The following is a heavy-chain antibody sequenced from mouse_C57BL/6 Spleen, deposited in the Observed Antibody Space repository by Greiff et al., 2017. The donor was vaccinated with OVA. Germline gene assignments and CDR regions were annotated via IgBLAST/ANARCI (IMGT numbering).Heavy chain of an antibody. D-gene: IGHD2-5*01. CDR3: ASGLYYSNYGYFDV. V-gene: IGHV1-55*01. CDR2: IYPGSGST. J-gene: IGHJ1*03. CDR1: GYTFTSYW. Sequence: QVQLKQPGAELVKPGASVKMSCKASGYTFTSYWITWVKQRPGQGLEWIGDIYPGSGSTNYNEKFKSKATLTVDTSSSTAYMQLSSLTSEDSAVYYCASGLYYSNYGYFDVWGTGTTVTVSS.